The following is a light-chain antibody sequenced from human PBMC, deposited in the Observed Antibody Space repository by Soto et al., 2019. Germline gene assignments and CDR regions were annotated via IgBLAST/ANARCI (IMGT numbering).Light chain of an antibody. CDR1: SSDVGGYNY. CDR3: SSLTVSGPI. CDR2: DVT. V-gene: IGLV2-14*03. J-gene: IGLJ2*01. Sequence: QSVLTQPASVSGSPGQSITISCTGTSSDVGGYNYVSWYQQHPGKAPKLMIYDVTIRPSGVSDRFSGSKSGNTASLTISGLQAEDEADYYCSSLTVSGPIFGGGTKLTVL.